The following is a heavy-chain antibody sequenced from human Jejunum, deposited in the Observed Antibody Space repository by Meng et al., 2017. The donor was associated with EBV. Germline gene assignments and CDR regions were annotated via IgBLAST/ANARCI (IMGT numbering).Heavy chain of an antibody. Sequence: VRPLGPGGGLVRPGGSLRLSCAASGFTFTTDAMGWVRQAPGKGLEWVSVITGSGGSTYYADSVKGRFTISRDSSKNTLYLQMNSLRAEDTAVYYCAKLVRDWGQGTLVTVSS. CDR3: AKLVRD. CDR2: ITGSGGST. CDR1: GFTFTTDA. V-gene: IGHV3-23*01. J-gene: IGHJ4*02. D-gene: IGHD2/OR15-2a*01.